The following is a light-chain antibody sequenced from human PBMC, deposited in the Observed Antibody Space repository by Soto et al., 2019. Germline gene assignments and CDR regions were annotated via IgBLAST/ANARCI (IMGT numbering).Light chain of an antibody. Sequence: DVQMTQSPSSLSASVGDRVTITCRASQDINSWLAWYQQNPGKAPKSLIYVASSLQTGVPLRFSGSGSGTVFTLTISSLQPEDSATYYCQQYNIYPLTFGGGTKVEIK. CDR2: VAS. J-gene: IGKJ4*01. CDR3: QQYNIYPLT. V-gene: IGKV1D-16*01. CDR1: QDINSW.